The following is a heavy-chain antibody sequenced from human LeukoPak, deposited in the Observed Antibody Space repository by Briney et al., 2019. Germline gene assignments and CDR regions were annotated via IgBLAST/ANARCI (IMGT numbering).Heavy chain of an antibody. D-gene: IGHD1-26*01. CDR1: GFTFSSYS. J-gene: IGHJ4*02. Sequence: PGGSLRLSCAASGFTFSSYSMNWVRQAPGKGLEWVSSISSSSSYIYYADSVKGQFTISRDNAKNSLYLQMNSLRAEDTAVYYCARDSTSGSYQPEVFDYWGQGTLVTVSS. CDR2: ISSSSSYI. V-gene: IGHV3-21*01. CDR3: ARDSTSGSYQPEVFDY.